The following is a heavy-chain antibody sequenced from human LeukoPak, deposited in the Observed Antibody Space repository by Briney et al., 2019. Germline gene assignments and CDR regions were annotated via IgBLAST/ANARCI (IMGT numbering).Heavy chain of an antibody. J-gene: IGHJ3*02. CDR2: IYYSGST. V-gene: IGHV4-59*01. D-gene: IGHD2-15*01. CDR3: ARDCSGGSCYSRFAAFDI. CDR1: GGSISSYY. Sequence: SETLSLTCTVSGGSISSYYWSWIRQPPGKGLEWIGYIYYSGSTNYNPSLKSRVTISVDTSKNQFSLKLSSVTAADTAVYYCARDCSGGSCYSRFAAFDIWGQGTMVTVSS.